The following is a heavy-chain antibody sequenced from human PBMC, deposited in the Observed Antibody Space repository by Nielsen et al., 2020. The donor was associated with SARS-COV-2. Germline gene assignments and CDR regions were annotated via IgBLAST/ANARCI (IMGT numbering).Heavy chain of an antibody. V-gene: IGHV1-18*01. CDR3: ARDGDGYDFWSGYLDV. CDR1: GYTFTSYG. CDR2: ISAYNGNT. D-gene: IGHD3-3*01. J-gene: IGHJ6*03. Sequence: ASVKVSCKASGYTFTSYGISWVRQAPGQGLEWMGWISAYNGNTNYAQKLQGRVTMTTDTSTSTAYMELRSLRSDDTAVYYCARDGDGYDFWSGYLDVWGKGTTVTVSS.